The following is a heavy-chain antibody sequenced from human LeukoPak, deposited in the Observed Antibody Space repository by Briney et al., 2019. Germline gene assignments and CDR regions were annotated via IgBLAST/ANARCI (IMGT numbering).Heavy chain of an antibody. CDR2: LTDSGDAT. V-gene: IGHV3-23*01. CDR1: GSTFSHYA. D-gene: IGHD5-12*01. CDR3: ARGYSHNSGGWLDP. J-gene: IGHJ5*02. Sequence: GGSLRLSCAVSGSTFSHYAMSWVRQAPGTGLEWVGSLTDSGDATYYADSVKGRLTISRDNSNSTLYLHISGLRDEDTAVYYCARGYSHNSGGWLDPWGQGTLVTVSS.